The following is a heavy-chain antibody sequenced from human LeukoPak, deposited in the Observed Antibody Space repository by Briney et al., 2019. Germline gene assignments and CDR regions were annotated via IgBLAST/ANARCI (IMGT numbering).Heavy chain of an antibody. V-gene: IGHV1-8*03. J-gene: IGHJ6*03. CDR1: GYTFTSYG. CDR3: ARGGDTSGWYENYSYYMDV. Sequence: ASVKVSCKASGYTFTSYGINWVRQATGQGLEWMGLLNPNSGNTVFAQKFQGRVTITRNTSISTAYMELSSLRSEDTAVYYCARGGDTSGWYENYSYYMDVWGKGTTVTVSS. D-gene: IGHD6-19*01. CDR2: LNPNSGNT.